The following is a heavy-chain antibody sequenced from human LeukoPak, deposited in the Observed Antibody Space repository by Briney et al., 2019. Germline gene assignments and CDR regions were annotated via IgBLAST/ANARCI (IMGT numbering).Heavy chain of an antibody. Sequence: GGSLRLSCAASGFTFDDYAMHWVRQAPGKGPVWVSRINNDGSGTTYADSVKGRFTISRDDAKNTLYLQMNSLRAEDTAVYYCVRGGESTWSWGQGTLVTVSS. D-gene: IGHD2-15*01. CDR1: GFTFDDYA. V-gene: IGHV3-74*01. J-gene: IGHJ5*02. CDR3: VRGGESTWS. CDR2: INNDGSGT.